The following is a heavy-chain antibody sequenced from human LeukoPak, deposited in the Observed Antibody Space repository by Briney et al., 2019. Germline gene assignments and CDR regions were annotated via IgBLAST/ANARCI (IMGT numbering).Heavy chain of an antibody. CDR2: MNPNSGNT. D-gene: IGHD3-3*01. CDR3: AVGYYDFWSGYYTGTTFDY. CDR1: GYTFTSYD. J-gene: IGHJ4*02. V-gene: IGHV1-8*03. Sequence: ASVKVSCKASGYTFTSYDINWVRQATGQGLEWMGWMNPNSGNTGYAQKFQGRVTITRNTSISTAYMELSSLRSEDTAVYYCAVGYYDFWSGYYTGTTFDYWAREPWSPSPQ.